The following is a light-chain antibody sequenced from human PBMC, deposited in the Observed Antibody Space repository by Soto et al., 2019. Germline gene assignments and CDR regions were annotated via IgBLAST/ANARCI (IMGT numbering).Light chain of an antibody. V-gene: IGKV1-39*01. CDR3: QQSYRTRLT. CDR1: QSISSH. Sequence: DIQMTQSPSSLSASVGDRVTITCRASQSISSHLNWYQQKPGKAPKLLIYAASSLQSGVPSRFSGSGSGTDFTLTISSLQREDFATYYCQQSYRTRLTFGGGTKVDIK. CDR2: AAS. J-gene: IGKJ4*01.